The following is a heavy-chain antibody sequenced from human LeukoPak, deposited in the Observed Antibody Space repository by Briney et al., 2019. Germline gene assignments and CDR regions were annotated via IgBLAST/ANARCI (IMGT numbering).Heavy chain of an antibody. Sequence: SETLSLTCTVSGGSISSYYWSWIRQPPGKGLEWIGRIYTSGSTNYNPSLKSRVTMSVDTSKNQFSLKLSSVTAADTAVYYCARDTSSGWYYFDYWGQGTLVTVSS. CDR2: IYTSGST. V-gene: IGHV4-4*07. J-gene: IGHJ4*02. D-gene: IGHD6-19*01. CDR1: GGSISSYY. CDR3: ARDTSSGWYYFDY.